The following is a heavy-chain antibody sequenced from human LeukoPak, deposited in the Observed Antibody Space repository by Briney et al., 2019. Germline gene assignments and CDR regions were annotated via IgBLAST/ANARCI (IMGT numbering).Heavy chain of an antibody. D-gene: IGHD1-26*01. CDR1: GFRFSSHW. J-gene: IGHJ4*02. Sequence: GGSLRLSCAASGFRFSSHWMSWIRQAPGKGLEWVSYISSSGSTIYYADSVKGRFTISRDNAKNSLYLQMNSLRAEDTAVYYCARDDGSGSYFYWGQGTLVTVSS. CDR3: ARDDGSGSYFY. V-gene: IGHV3-11*01. CDR2: ISSSGSTI.